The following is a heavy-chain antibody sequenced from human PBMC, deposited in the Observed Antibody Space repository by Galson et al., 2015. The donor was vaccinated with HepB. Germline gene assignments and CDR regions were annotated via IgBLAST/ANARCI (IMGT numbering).Heavy chain of an antibody. CDR1: GFTFSDHY. CDR3: ARDHRRMDFDRNPYYYYYYMDV. V-gene: IGHV3-30*03. CDR2: ISFDGSNK. D-gene: IGHD1-14*01. J-gene: IGHJ6*03. Sequence: SLRLSCAGSGFTFSDHYMEWVRQAPGKGLEWVAVISFDGSNKYYADSVKGRFTISRDNSKNTLYLQMNSLRTEDTAVYYCARDHRRMDFDRNPYYYYYYMDVWGKGATVTVSS.